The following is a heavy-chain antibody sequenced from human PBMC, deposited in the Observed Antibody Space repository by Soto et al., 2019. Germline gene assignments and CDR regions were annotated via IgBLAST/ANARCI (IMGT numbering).Heavy chain of an antibody. CDR3: VRDRGFPDAFDI. J-gene: IGHJ3*02. CDR2: INAGTGDT. D-gene: IGHD2-15*01. CDR1: GYSFTSYG. V-gene: IGHV1-3*01. Sequence: ASVKVSCKASGYSFTSYGIHWVRQAPGQRLEWMGWINAGTGDTRSSEKFQGRVTITRDTSVTTAYMELSSLRSEDTAVYYCVRDRGFPDAFDIWGQGTMVTVSS.